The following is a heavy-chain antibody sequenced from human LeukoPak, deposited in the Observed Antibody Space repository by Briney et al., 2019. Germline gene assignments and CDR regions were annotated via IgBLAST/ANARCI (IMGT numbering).Heavy chain of an antibody. CDR1: GYTFTSNY. Sequence: GASVKVSCKAFGYTFTSNYMHWVRQAPGQGPEWMGVISPSGGSTTYAQKFQDRVTMTRDTSIRTAYMDLNSLRFDDSAVYYCARQGGASGWFDPWGQGTLVTVSS. V-gene: IGHV1-46*01. CDR2: ISPSGGST. CDR3: ARQGGASGWFDP. J-gene: IGHJ5*02. D-gene: IGHD1-26*01.